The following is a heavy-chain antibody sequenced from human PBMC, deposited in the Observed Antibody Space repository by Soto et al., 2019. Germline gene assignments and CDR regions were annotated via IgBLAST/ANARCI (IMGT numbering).Heavy chain of an antibody. CDR3: AAEGSGDYHCGMAV. J-gene: IGHJ6*04. D-gene: IGHD1-26*01. V-gene: IGHV1-58*01. CDR1: GFTFTSSA. CDR2: IVVGSGNT. Sequence: ASVKVSCKASGFTFTSSAVQWVRQARGQRLEWIGWIVVGSGNTNYAQKFQERVTITRDMSTSTAYMKLSSLRSVDTAVYYWAAEGSGDYHCGMAVWGKETTVTVP.